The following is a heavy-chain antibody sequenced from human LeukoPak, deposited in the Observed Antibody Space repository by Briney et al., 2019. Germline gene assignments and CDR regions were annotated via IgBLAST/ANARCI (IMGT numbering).Heavy chain of an antibody. CDR3: ARLTYYYDSSGYYTPHYYYYMDV. Sequence: GESLKISCKGSGYSFTSYWIGWVRQMPGKGLEWMGIIYPGDSDTRYSPSFQGQVTTSADKSISTAYLQWSSLKASDTAMYYCARLTYYYDSSGYYTPHYYYYMDVWGKGTTVTVSS. D-gene: IGHD3-22*01. CDR2: IYPGDSDT. J-gene: IGHJ6*03. V-gene: IGHV5-51*01. CDR1: GYSFTSYW.